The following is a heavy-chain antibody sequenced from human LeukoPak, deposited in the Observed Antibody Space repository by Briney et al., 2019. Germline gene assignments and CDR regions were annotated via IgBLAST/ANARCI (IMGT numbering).Heavy chain of an antibody. CDR1: GFTFSSYE. Sequence: PGGSLRLSCAASGFTFSSYEMNWVRQAPGKGLEWVSYISSSGSTIYYADSVKGRFTISRDNAKNSLYLQMNSLRAEDTAAYYRARSSPELWFGELLTWYYYYGMDVWGKGTTVTVSS. CDR3: ARSSPELWFGELLTWYYYYGMDV. CDR2: ISSSGSTI. D-gene: IGHD3-10*01. J-gene: IGHJ6*04. V-gene: IGHV3-48*03.